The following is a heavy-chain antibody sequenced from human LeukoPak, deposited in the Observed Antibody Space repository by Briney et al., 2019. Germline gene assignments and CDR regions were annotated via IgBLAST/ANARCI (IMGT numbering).Heavy chain of an antibody. CDR2: IYYSGST. D-gene: IGHD6-19*01. CDR1: GGSISSGGYY. Sequence: SETLSLTCTVSGGSISSGGYYWSWIRQHPGKGLEWIGYIYYSGSTYYNPSLKSRVTISVDTSKNQFSLKLSSVTAADTAVYYCARDHRSYSSGWYSPHAFDIWGQGTMVTASS. V-gene: IGHV4-31*03. J-gene: IGHJ3*02. CDR3: ARDHRSYSSGWYSPHAFDI.